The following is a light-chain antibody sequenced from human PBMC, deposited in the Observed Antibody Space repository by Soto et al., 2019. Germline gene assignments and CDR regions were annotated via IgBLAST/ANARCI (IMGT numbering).Light chain of an antibody. J-gene: IGLJ2*01. CDR2: STT. V-gene: IGLV7-43*01. CDR3: LLYYGAAVV. CDR1: TGPVTSDXX. Sequence: QAVVTQEPSLTVSPGGTVTLTCASSTGPVTSDXXXXXXXXXXXXXXRALIYSTTKKHSWTPARFSGSLLGGKAALTLSGVQPEDEADYYCLLYYGAAVVFGGGTQLTVL.